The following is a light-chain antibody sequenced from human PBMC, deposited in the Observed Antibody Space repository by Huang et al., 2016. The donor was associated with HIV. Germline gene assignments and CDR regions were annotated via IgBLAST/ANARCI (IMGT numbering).Light chain of an antibody. CDR1: QDIRSY. J-gene: IGKJ4*01. CDR3: QQLSTSLT. Sequence: IQLTQSPSSLSASVGDRVTITCRASQDIRSYLAWYQQNPGKATKLLIYGASTLQSGVPSRFSGSGSGTEYSLTISSLQPEDFATYYCQQLSTSLTFGGGTKVEMK. CDR2: GAS. V-gene: IGKV1-9*01.